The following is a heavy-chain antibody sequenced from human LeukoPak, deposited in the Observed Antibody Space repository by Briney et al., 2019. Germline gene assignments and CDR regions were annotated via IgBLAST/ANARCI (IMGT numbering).Heavy chain of an antibody. D-gene: IGHD3-3*01. CDR2: INPSGGST. Sequence: GASVKVSCKASGYTFTSCYMHRVRQAPGQGLEWMGIINPSGGSTSYAQKFQGRVTMTRDTSTSTVYMELSSLRSEDTAVYYCAREGRTTIFGVVIISWFDPWGQGTLVTASS. V-gene: IGHV1-46*01. J-gene: IGHJ5*02. CDR3: AREGRTTIFGVVIISWFDP. CDR1: GYTFTSCY.